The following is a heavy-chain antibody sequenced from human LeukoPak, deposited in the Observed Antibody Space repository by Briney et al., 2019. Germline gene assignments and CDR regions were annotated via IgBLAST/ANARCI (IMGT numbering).Heavy chain of an antibody. CDR3: ARVSYYYGMDV. J-gene: IGHJ6*02. V-gene: IGHV4-59*01. CDR2: IYYSGST. Sequence: PSETLSLTCTVSGSSISSYYWSWIRQPPGKGLEWIGYIYYSGSTNYNPSLKSRVTISVDTSKNQFSLKLSSVTAADTAVYYCARVSYYYGMDVWGQGTTVTVSS. CDR1: GSSISSYY.